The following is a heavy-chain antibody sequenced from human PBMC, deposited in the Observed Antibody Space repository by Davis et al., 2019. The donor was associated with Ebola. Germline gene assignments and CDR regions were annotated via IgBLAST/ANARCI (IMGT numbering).Heavy chain of an antibody. Sequence: SETLSLTCTVSGGSISSYYWSWIRQPPGKGLEWIGYIYYSGSTNYNPSLKSRVTISVDTSKNQFSLKLSSVTAADTAVYYCARVGCSGGSCYRGLDYWGQGTLVTVSS. D-gene: IGHD2-15*01. V-gene: IGHV4-59*01. CDR3: ARVGCSGGSCYRGLDY. CDR1: GGSISSYY. CDR2: IYYSGST. J-gene: IGHJ4*02.